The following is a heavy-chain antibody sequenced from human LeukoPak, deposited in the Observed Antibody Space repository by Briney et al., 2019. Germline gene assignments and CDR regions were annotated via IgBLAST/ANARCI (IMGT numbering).Heavy chain of an antibody. V-gene: IGHV3-11*04. CDR1: GFTFSDYY. J-gene: IGHJ3*02. D-gene: IGHD1-1*01. CDR2: ISSSGSTI. CDR3: ARDPLHWNDGVDDSFDI. Sequence: GGSLRLSCAASGFTFSDYYMSWIRQAPGKGLEWVSYISSSGSTIYYADSVKGRFTISRDNAKNSLYLQMNSLRVEDTAVYYCARDPLHWNDGVDDSFDIWGQGTMVTVSS.